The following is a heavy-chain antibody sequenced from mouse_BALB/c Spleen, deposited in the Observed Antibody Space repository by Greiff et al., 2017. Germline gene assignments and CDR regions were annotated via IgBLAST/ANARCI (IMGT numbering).Heavy chain of an antibody. CDR2: ISNGGGST. CDR1: GFTFSSYT. V-gene: IGHV5-12-2*01. Sequence: EVHLVESGGGLVQPGGSLKLSCAASGFTFSSYTMSWVRQTPEKRLEWVAYISNGGGSTYYPDTVKGRFTISRDNAKNTLYLQMSSLKSEDTAMYYCARPDWERGFAYWGQGTLVTVSA. CDR3: ARPDWERGFAY. D-gene: IGHD4-1*01. J-gene: IGHJ3*01.